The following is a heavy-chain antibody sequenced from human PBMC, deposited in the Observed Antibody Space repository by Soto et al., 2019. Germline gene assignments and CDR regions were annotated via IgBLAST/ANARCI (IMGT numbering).Heavy chain of an antibody. D-gene: IGHD3-3*01. Sequence: GASVKVSCKASGYTFTSYYMHWVRQAPGKGLEWVSAISGSGGSTYYADSVKGRFTISRDNSKNTLYLQMNSLRAEDTAVYYCAKALRRGFYDDWGQGTLVTVSS. CDR3: AKALRRGFYDD. CDR1: GYTFTSYY. CDR2: ISGSGGST. J-gene: IGHJ4*02. V-gene: IGHV3-23*01.